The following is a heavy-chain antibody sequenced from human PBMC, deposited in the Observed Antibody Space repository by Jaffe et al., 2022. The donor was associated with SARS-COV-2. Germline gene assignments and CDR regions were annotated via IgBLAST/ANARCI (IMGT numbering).Heavy chain of an antibody. D-gene: IGHD3-10*01. CDR2: IYYSGST. Sequence: QVQLQESGPGLVKPSETLSLTCTVSGGSISSYYWSWIRQPPGKGLEWIGYIYYSGSTNYNPSLKSRVTISVDTSKNQFSLKLSSVTAADTAVYYCASAKGYYPYYYGMDVWGQGTTVTVSS. CDR3: ASAKGYYPYYYGMDV. V-gene: IGHV4-59*01. CDR1: GGSISSYY. J-gene: IGHJ6*02.